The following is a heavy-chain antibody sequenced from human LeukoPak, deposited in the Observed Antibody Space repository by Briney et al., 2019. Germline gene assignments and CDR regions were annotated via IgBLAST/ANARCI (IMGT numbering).Heavy chain of an antibody. CDR2: INPNSGGT. Sequence: GASVKVSCKASGYTFTDYYMHWVRQAPGQGLEWMGWINPNSGGTNYAQKFQGRVTMTRDTSISTAYMELSRLRSDDTAVYYCARDCGGDCFGHFDYWGQGTLVTVSS. CDR3: ARDCGGDCFGHFDY. V-gene: IGHV1-2*02. J-gene: IGHJ4*02. D-gene: IGHD2-21*01. CDR1: GYTFTDYY.